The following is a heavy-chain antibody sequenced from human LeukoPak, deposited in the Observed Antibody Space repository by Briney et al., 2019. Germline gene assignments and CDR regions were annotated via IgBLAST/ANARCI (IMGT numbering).Heavy chain of an antibody. J-gene: IGHJ4*02. CDR3: GRLPRRSGYYGPVDS. V-gene: IGHV4-61*02. Sequence: SQTLSLTCTVSGTSITSGDPYWTWIRQPAGKGLEWIGRIYSSGTTNYHPSLTSQLSLSVDASKNQFALQITSVTAADTAIYYWGRLPRRSGYYGPVDSWGQGSLVTVSS. D-gene: IGHD3-22*01. CDR1: GTSITSGDPY. CDR2: IYSSGTT.